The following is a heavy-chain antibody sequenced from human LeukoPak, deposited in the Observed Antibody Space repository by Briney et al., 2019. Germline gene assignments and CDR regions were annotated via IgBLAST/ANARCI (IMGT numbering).Heavy chain of an antibody. CDR1: GFTFSSYW. CDR2: IKQDGSEK. V-gene: IGHV3-7*01. J-gene: IGHJ5*02. Sequence: GGSLRLSCAASGFTFSSYWMSWVRQAPGKGLEWVANIKQDGSEKYYVDSVKGRFTISRDNAKNSLYLQMNSLRAEDTAVYYCARKIKSITIFGVANWFDPWGQGTLVTVSS. CDR3: ARKIKSITIFGVANWFDP. D-gene: IGHD3-3*01.